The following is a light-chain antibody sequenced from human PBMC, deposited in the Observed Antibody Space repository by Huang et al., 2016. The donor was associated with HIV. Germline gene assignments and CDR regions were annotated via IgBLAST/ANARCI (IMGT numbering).Light chain of an antibody. CDR3: QHFDNLALT. CDR1: QDISNY. CDR2: DAS. Sequence: DIQMTQSPSSLSASVGDRVTITCQASQDISNYLNWYQQKPGKAPKLLIYDASNCETGVPSRFSGSGSGTDFTFTISSLQPEDIATYYCQHFDNLALTFGGGTKVQIK. J-gene: IGKJ4*01. V-gene: IGKV1-33*01.